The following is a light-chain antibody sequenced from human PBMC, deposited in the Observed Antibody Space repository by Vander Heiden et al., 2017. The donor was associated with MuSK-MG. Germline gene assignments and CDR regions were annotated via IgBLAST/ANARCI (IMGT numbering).Light chain of an antibody. J-gene: IGLJ1*01. Sequence: QSVLTQPPSVSGAPGQRVPISGPGSSSNIGAGYDVHWYQQLPGTAPKLLIYGNSNRPSGVPDRFSGSKSGTSASLAITGLQAEDEADYYCQSYDSSLSGRYVFGTGTKVTVL. CDR2: GNS. CDR3: QSYDSSLSGRYV. CDR1: SSNIGAGYD. V-gene: IGLV1-40*01.